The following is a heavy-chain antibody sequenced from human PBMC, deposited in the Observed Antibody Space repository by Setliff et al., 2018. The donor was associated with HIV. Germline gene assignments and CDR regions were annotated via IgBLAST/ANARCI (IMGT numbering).Heavy chain of an antibody. J-gene: IGHJ6*03. CDR1: GYTFTGYY. Sequence: ASVKVSCKASGYTFTGYYMHWVRQAPGQGLEWMGWVRPYNADKNYAQKFQGRVTMTSDTSISTAYLELSGLTSDDTAIYYCARDRAYCSSGSCYRPLVYYFYYMDVWGTGTTVTVS. CDR3: ARDRAYCSSGSCYRPLVYYFYYMDV. CDR2: VRPYNADK. V-gene: IGHV1-2*02. D-gene: IGHD2-15*01.